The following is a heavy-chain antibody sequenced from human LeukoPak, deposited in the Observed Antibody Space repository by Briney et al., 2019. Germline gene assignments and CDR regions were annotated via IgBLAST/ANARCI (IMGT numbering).Heavy chain of an antibody. CDR3: ARVNYGSGSPNDY. J-gene: IGHJ4*02. Sequence: SETLSLTCAVYGGSFSGYYWSWIRQPPGKGLEWIGEINHSGSTNYNPSLKSRVTISVDTSKNQFSLKLSSVTAADTAAYYCARVNYGSGSPNDYWGQGTLVTVSS. CDR2: INHSGST. CDR1: GGSFSGYY. D-gene: IGHD3-10*01. V-gene: IGHV4-34*01.